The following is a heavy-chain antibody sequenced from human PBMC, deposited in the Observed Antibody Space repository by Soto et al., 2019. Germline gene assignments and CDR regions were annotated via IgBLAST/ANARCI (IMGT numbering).Heavy chain of an antibody. CDR2: IIPMFGTA. V-gene: IGHV1-69*12. CDR1: GGTFSTYP. J-gene: IGHJ6*02. D-gene: IGHD2-21*02. Sequence: QVQLVQSGAEVKKPGSSVKVSCETSGGTFSTYPISWVRQAPGQGLDWVGGIIPMFGTANYAQKFQGRVTITADESTSTAYMELNSLRSQDTAVYYCARGSHGGNSYYYCGVDVWGQGTTVTVSS. CDR3: ARGSHGGNSYYYCGVDV.